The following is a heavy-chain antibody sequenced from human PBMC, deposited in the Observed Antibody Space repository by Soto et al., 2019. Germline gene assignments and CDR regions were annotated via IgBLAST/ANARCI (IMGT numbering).Heavy chain of an antibody. CDR3: ARLPNKSPQN. J-gene: IGHJ1*01. V-gene: IGHV3-74*01. CDR1: GFTFSSYW. Sequence: EVQLVESGGGLVQPGGSLRLSCVASGFTFSSYWMHWVRQAPGKGVAWVSSISNDGSSIYADPVKGRFTISRDNAKNTLYLQMNSLRAEDTAVYYCARLPNKSPQNWGQGTLVIVSP. CDR2: ISNDGSS.